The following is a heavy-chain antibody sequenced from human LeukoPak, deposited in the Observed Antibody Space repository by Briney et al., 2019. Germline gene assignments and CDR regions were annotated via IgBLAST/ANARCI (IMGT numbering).Heavy chain of an antibody. CDR1: ELTFGSIA. J-gene: IGHJ4*02. D-gene: IGHD3-10*01. Sequence: GGPLRPSGPAPELTFGSIALTWFGKAQAKGLGWGAVISYDGSNKYYADSVKGRFTISRDNSKNTLYLQMNSLRAEDTAVYYCARDKVESLWFGELLPDYWGQGTLVTVSS. CDR3: ARDKVESLWFGELLPDY. CDR2: ISYDGSNK. V-gene: IGHV3-30-3*01.